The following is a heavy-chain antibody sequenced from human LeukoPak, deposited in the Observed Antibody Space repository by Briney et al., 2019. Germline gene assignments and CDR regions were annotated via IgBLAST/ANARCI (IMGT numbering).Heavy chain of an antibody. Sequence: PGGSLRLSCAASGFTFSSYAMSWVRQAPGKGLEWVSAISGSGGSTYYADSVKGRFTISRDNSKNTLYLQMNSLRAEDTAVYYCAKAGNYYDSSGYYHGLDYWGQGTLVTVSS. J-gene: IGHJ4*02. CDR2: ISGSGGST. V-gene: IGHV3-23*01. CDR3: AKAGNYYDSSGYYHGLDY. D-gene: IGHD3-22*01. CDR1: GFTFSSYA.